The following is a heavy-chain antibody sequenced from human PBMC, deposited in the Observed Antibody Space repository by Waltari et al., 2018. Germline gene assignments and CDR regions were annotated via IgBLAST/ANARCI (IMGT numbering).Heavy chain of an antibody. J-gene: IGHJ4*02. CDR3: AHSYSSSWLNFFDY. V-gene: IGHV2-5*01. D-gene: IGHD6-13*01. Sequence: QITLKESGPTLVKPTQTLTLTCTFSGFSLSTSGVGVGWIRQPPGKALEWLALIYWNDDKRYSPALKSRLTITKDTSKNQVVLTMTNMDPVDTATYYCAHSYSSSWLNFFDYWGQGTLVTVSS. CDR2: IYWNDDK. CDR1: GFSLSTSGVG.